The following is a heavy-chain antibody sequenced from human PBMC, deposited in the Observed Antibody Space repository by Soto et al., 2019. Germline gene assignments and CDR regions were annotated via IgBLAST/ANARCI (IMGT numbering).Heavy chain of an antibody. CDR1: EFTFSTYG. D-gene: IGHD6-13*01. CDR2: IWYDGSNK. V-gene: IGHV3-33*01. Sequence: PGGSLRLSCAASEFTFSTYGMHWVRQAPGKGLEWVAVIWYDGSNKYYAESVKGRFTISRDNSKNTLYLQMNSLRVEDTAVYYCARDPRSPGSSWYRAYYYGMDVWGQGTTVTVSS. J-gene: IGHJ6*02. CDR3: ARDPRSPGSSWYRAYYYGMDV.